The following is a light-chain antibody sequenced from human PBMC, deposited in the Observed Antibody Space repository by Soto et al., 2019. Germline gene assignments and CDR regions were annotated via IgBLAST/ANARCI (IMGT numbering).Light chain of an antibody. V-gene: IGKV3-20*01. CDR2: GAS. J-gene: IGKJ5*01. CDR3: QQYSTSPT. CDR1: QSVSNNY. Sequence: IVLTQSPGTLSFSPGESATLSCRASQSVSNNYLAWYRQKPGQAPRRLIYGASSRATGIPDRFSGSGSGTDFTLTISRLEPEDFAVYYCQQYSTSPTFGEGTRLEI.